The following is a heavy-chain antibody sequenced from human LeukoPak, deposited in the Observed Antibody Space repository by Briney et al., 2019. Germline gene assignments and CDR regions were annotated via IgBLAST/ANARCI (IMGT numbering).Heavy chain of an antibody. Sequence: SETLSLTCAVYGGSFSGYYWSWIRQPPGKGLEWIGEINHSGSTNYNPSLKSRVTISVDTSKNQFSLKLSSVTAADTAVYYCARERSGSSCQDYWGRGTLVTVSS. CDR2: INHSGST. CDR1: GGSFSGYY. V-gene: IGHV4-34*01. CDR3: ARERSGSSCQDY. J-gene: IGHJ4*02. D-gene: IGHD2-2*01.